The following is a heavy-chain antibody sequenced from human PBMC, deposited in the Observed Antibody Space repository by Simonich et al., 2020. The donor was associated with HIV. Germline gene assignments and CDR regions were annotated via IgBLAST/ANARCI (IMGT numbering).Heavy chain of an antibody. Sequence: QVHLQQWGAGLLKPSETLSLTCAVYGGSFTNYYWSWIRQPPGKGLEWIGEIFHSGSNNYNPSLKSRVTISVDTSKNQFSLKLSSVTAADTAVYSCARGIPRNYYYFYYMDVWGKGTTVIVSS. V-gene: IGHV4-34*01. D-gene: IGHD1-1*01. CDR1: GGSFTNYY. CDR2: IFHSGSN. J-gene: IGHJ6*03. CDR3: ARGIPRNYYYFYYMDV.